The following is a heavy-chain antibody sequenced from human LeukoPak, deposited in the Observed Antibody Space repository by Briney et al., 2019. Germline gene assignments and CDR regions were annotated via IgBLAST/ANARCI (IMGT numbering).Heavy chain of an antibody. CDR3: ASPSGTGSYSAFYY. CDR2: ISSSSSYI. J-gene: IGHJ4*02. Sequence: GGSLRLSCAASGFTFSSYSMNWVRQAPGKGLEWVSSISSSSSYIYYADSVKGRFTISRDNAKNSLYLQMNSLETEDTAVYYCASPSGTGSYSAFYYWGQGTLVTVSS. D-gene: IGHD1-26*01. V-gene: IGHV3-21*04. CDR1: GFTFSSYS.